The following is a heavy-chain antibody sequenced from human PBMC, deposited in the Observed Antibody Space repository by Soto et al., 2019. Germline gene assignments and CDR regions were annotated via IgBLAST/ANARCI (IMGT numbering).Heavy chain of an antibody. CDR2: INAGNGNT. D-gene: IGHD3-22*01. Sequence: ASVKVSCKASGYTFTSYAMHWVRQAPGQRLEWMGWINAGNGNTKYSQKFQGRVTITRDTSASTAYMELSSLRSEDTAVYYCAVDSSGYYYAFDIWGQGTMVTVSS. J-gene: IGHJ3*02. CDR1: GYTFTSYA. V-gene: IGHV1-3*01. CDR3: AVDSSGYYYAFDI.